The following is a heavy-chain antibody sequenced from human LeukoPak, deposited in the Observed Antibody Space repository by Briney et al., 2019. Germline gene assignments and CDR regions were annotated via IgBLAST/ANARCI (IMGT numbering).Heavy chain of an antibody. D-gene: IGHD3-9*01. CDR3: ASYDILPGHRGY. J-gene: IGHJ4*02. Sequence: GGSLRLSCAASGFTFSSYSMNWVRHAPGKGLGRVSSISSSSSYIYYADSVKGRFTISRDNAKNSLYLQMNSLRAQDTAVYYCASYDILPGHRGYWGQGTLVTVSS. V-gene: IGHV3-21*01. CDR1: GFTFSSYS. CDR2: ISSSSSYI.